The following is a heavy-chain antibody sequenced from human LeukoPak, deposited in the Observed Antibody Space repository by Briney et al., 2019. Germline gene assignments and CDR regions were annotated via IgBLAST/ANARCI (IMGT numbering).Heavy chain of an antibody. D-gene: IGHD3-22*01. CDR3: ARVIASSGYIDY. CDR1: GFTVSSNY. V-gene: IGHV3-66*01. J-gene: IGHJ4*02. Sequence: GSLRLSCAASGFTVSSNYMSWVRQAPGKGLEWVSVIYSGGSTYYADSVKGRFTISRDNSKNTLYLQMNSLRAEDTAVYYCARVIASSGYIDYWGQGTQVTVSS. CDR2: IYSGGST.